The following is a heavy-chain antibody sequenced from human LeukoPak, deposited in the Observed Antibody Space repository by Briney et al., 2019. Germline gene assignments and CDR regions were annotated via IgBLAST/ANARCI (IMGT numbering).Heavy chain of an antibody. Sequence: ASVKVSCKASGYTFTGYYMHWVRQAPGQGLEWMGWINPNSGGTNYAQKFQGRVTMTRDTSISTAYMELSRLRSDDTAVYYCARDPSPHYYDSSGYYLGAFDIWGQGTMVTVSS. CDR3: ARDPSPHYYDSSGYYLGAFDI. CDR2: INPNSGGT. D-gene: IGHD3-22*01. V-gene: IGHV1-2*02. J-gene: IGHJ3*02. CDR1: GYTFTGYY.